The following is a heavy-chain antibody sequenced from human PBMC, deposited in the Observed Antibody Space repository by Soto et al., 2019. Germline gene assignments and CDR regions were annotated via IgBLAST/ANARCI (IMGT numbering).Heavy chain of an antibody. V-gene: IGHV1-69*13. J-gene: IGHJ4*02. CDR1: GGTFSSYA. Sequence: GASVKVSCKASGGTFSSYAISWVRQAPGQGLEWMGGIIPIFGTANYAQKFQGRVTITADESTSTAYMELSSLRSEDTAVYYCARGGPFDYDSSGPLDYWGQGTLVTVSS. CDR2: IIPIFGTA. CDR3: ARGGPFDYDSSGPLDY. D-gene: IGHD3-22*01.